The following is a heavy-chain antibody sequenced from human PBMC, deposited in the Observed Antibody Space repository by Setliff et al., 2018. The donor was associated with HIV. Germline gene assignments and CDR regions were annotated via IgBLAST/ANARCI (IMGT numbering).Heavy chain of an antibody. V-gene: IGHV4-61*09. CDR1: GGSVSSDKFY. CDR2: FYTSGNI. D-gene: IGHD3-3*01. CDR3: ARGSHASFWTGYGEAYFDP. J-gene: IGHJ5*02. Sequence: PSETLSLTCSVSGGSVSSDKFYWTWIRQPAGKGLEWIGHFYTSGNIHYSPSLKSRVTISMDTSKNQLFLNLTSVTAADTAVYYCARGSHASFWTGYGEAYFDPWGQGTQVTVSS.